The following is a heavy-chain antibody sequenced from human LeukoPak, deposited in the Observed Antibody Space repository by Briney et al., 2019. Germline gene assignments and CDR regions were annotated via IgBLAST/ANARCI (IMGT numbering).Heavy chain of an antibody. D-gene: IGHD3-3*01. J-gene: IGHJ4*02. CDR2: INHSGST. CDR3: ARAYYDFWSGYHTGFDY. CDR1: GGSFSGYY. Sequence: KPSETLSLTCAVYGGSFSGYYWSWIRQPPGKGLEWIGEINHSGSTNYNPSLKSRVTISVDTSKNQFSLKLSSVTAADTAVYYCARAYYDFWSGYHTGFDYWGQGTLVTVSS. V-gene: IGHV4-34*01.